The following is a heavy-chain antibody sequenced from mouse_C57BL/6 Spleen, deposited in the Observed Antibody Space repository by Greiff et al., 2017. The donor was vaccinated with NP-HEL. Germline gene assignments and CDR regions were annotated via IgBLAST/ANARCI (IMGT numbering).Heavy chain of an antibody. Sequence: QVQLQQPGAELVKPGASVKLSCKASGYTFTSYWMHWVKQRPGQGLEWIGMIHPNSGSTNYNEKFKSKATLTADKSSSTAYMQLSSLTSEDSAVDYCARTDGNFVRYFDYWGQGTTLTVSS. CDR1: GYTFTSYW. J-gene: IGHJ2*01. V-gene: IGHV1-64*01. CDR2: IHPNSGST. CDR3: ARTDGNFVRYFDY. D-gene: IGHD2-1*01.